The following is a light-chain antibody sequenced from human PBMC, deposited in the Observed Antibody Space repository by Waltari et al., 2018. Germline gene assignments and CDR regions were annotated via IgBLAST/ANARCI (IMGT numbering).Light chain of an antibody. CDR3: QAWDNNIVL. CDR2: QDS. J-gene: IGLJ2*01. Sequence: SYELNQPPSVSVSPGQTATIPCSGANLGAKYVCWYQQRPGQSPVLVMYQDSRWPSGIPERFSGSNSGNTATLTISGTQALDEADYYCQAWDNNIVLFGGGTKLTVL. V-gene: IGLV3-1*01. CDR1: NLGAKY.